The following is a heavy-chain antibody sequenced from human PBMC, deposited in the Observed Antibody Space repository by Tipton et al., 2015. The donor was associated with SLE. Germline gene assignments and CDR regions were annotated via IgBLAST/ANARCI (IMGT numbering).Heavy chain of an antibody. V-gene: IGHV5-51*03. D-gene: IGHD6-13*01. CDR1: GYSFTSYW. J-gene: IGHJ4*02. Sequence: QLVQSGAEVKKPGESLKISCKGSGYSFTSYWIGWVRQMPGKGLEWMGIIYPGDSETRYRPSFQGQVTISADKAISTAYLQWSSLKASDTAMYYCASLISFAAAGAGFDYWGQGTLVTVSS. CDR2: IYPGDSET. CDR3: ASLISFAAAGAGFDY.